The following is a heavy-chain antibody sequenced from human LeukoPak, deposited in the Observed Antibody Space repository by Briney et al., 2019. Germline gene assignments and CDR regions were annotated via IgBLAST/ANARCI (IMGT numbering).Heavy chain of an antibody. CDR2: IFHSGST. V-gene: IGHV4-59*01. Sequence: PSETLSLTCTVSGGSISNYYWSWIRQPPGKGLEWIGYIFHSGSTNYNPSLKTRLTISVDTSKNQFSLKLSSVTAADTAVYYCAREVGYCSGGSCDSYFDYWGKGNVVTVSS. CDR1: GGSISNYY. D-gene: IGHD2-15*01. J-gene: IGHJ4*02. CDR3: AREVGYCSGGSCDSYFDY.